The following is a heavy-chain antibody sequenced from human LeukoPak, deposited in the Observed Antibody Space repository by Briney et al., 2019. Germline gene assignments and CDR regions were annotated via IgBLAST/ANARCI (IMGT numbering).Heavy chain of an antibody. CDR1: GGSISSGSYY. J-gene: IGHJ5*02. D-gene: IGHD2-15*01. Sequence: PSETLSLTCTVSGGSISSGSYYWSWIRQPPGKGLEWIGYIYYSGSTNYNPSLKSRVTISVDTSKNQFSLKLSSVTAADTAVYYCARGGYCGGGNCYLRPWGQGTLVTVSS. V-gene: IGHV4-61*01. CDR3: ARGGYCGGGNCYLRP. CDR2: IYYSGST.